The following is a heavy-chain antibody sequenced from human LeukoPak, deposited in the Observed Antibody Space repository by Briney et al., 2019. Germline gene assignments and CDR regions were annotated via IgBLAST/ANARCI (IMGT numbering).Heavy chain of an antibody. V-gene: IGHV3-48*01. CDR3: ARGPGLRFLEWLLEGILTD. Sequence: GGSLRLSCAASGFTFSSYSMNWVRQAPGKGLEWVSYISSSSSTIYYADSVKGRFTISRDNAKNSLYLQMNSLRAEDTAVYYCARGPGLRFLEWLLEGILTDWGQGTLVTVSS. CDR2: ISSSSSTI. J-gene: IGHJ4*02. CDR1: GFTFSSYS. D-gene: IGHD3-3*01.